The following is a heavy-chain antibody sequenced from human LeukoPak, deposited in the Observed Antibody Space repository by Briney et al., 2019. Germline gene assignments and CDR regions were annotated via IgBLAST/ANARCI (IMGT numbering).Heavy chain of an antibody. J-gene: IGHJ6*03. CDR1: GGSISIYY. D-gene: IGHD3-22*01. CDR3: ERDFDSSGRWYFHMDV. Sequence: SETLSLTCTVSGGSISIYYWSWIRQPPGRGLEWIGYIHYTGTTTYNPSLESRVAISLDTSKNQFSLKLSSVTAADTAVYYCERDFDSSGRWYFHMDVWGKGTTVTVSS. V-gene: IGHV4-59*01. CDR2: IHYTGTT.